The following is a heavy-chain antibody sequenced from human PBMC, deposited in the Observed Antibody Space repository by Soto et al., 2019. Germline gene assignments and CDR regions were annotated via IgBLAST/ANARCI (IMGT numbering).Heavy chain of an antibody. CDR3: ARDLSGQAAAGTRTYYYYGMDV. CDR1: GFTFSDYY. CDR2: ISSSSSYT. D-gene: IGHD6-13*01. Sequence: PGGSLRLSCAASGFTFSDYYMSWIRQAPGKGLEWVSYISSSSSYTNYADSVKGRFTISRDNAKNSLYLQMNSLRAEGTAVYYCARDLSGQAAAGTRTYYYYGMDVWGQGTTVTVSS. V-gene: IGHV3-11*06. J-gene: IGHJ6*02.